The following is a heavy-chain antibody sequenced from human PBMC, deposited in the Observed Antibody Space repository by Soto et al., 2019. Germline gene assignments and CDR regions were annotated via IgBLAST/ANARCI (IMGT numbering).Heavy chain of an antibody. V-gene: IGHV4-59*08. J-gene: IGHJ4*02. Sequence: PSETLSLTCTVCGGSISSYYWSWIRQPPGKGLEWIGYIYYSGSTNYNPSLKSRVTISVDTSKNQLSLKLSSVTAADTAVYYCARWVEVSLDYFDSWGQGTPVTVSS. D-gene: IGHD2-15*01. CDR3: ARWVEVSLDYFDS. CDR2: IYYSGST. CDR1: GGSISSYY.